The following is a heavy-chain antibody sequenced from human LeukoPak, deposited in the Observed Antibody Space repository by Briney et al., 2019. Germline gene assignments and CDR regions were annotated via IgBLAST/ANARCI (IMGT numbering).Heavy chain of an antibody. Sequence: TGGSLRLSCAASGFTFSSYGMHWVRQAPGKGLEWVAVIPYDGSNKYYADSVKGRFTISRDNSKNTLYLQMNSLRAEDTAVYYCAGSIAVAGTGYWGQGTLVTVSS. CDR3: AGSIAVAGTGY. CDR1: GFTFSSYG. J-gene: IGHJ4*02. V-gene: IGHV3-30*03. CDR2: IPYDGSNK. D-gene: IGHD6-19*01.